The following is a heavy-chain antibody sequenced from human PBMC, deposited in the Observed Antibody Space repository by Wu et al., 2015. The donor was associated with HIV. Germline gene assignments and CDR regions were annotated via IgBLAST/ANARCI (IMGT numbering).Heavy chain of an antibody. J-gene: IGHJ3*02. Sequence: QVQLVQSGAEVKKPGASVKVSCKASGYTFTSYGISWVRQAPGQGLEWMGWISAYNGNTNYAQKLQGRVTMTTDTSTSTAYMELRSLRSDDTAVYYCARDGGTYYYDSSGYSNDAFDIWGQGDNGHRLF. D-gene: IGHD3-22*01. CDR3: ARDGGTYYYDSSGYSNDAFDI. CDR1: GYTFTSYG. CDR2: ISAYNGNT. V-gene: IGHV1-18*01.